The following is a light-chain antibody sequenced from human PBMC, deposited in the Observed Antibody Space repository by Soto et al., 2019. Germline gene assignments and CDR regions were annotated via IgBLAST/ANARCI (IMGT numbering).Light chain of an antibody. Sequence: QSVLTQPPSASGAPGQSVPISCPGTSREVGGYDFVSWYQQHPGKAPKLMIHEVSKRPSGVPDRFSGSKSGNTASLTVSGLQAEDEADYYCSSYAGSNNYVFGTGTKVTVL. CDR3: SSYAGSNNYV. CDR1: SREVGGYDF. J-gene: IGLJ1*01. V-gene: IGLV2-8*01. CDR2: EVS.